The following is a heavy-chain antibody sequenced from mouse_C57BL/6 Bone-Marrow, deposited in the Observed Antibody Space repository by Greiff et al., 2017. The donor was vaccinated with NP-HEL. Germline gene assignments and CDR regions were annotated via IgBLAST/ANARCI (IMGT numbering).Heavy chain of an antibody. Sequence: VQLKESGPELVKPGASVKISCKASGYSFTGYYMNWVKQSPEKSLEWIGEINPSTGGTTYNQKFKAKATLTVDKSSSTAYRQLKSLTSEDSAVYYCAKFYDGYSWGQGTLVTVSA. CDR2: INPSTGGT. V-gene: IGHV1-42*01. J-gene: IGHJ3*01. CDR1: GYSFTGYY. D-gene: IGHD2-3*01. CDR3: AKFYDGYS.